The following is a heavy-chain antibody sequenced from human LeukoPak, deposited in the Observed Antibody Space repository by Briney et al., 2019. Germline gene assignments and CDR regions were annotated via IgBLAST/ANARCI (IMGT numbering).Heavy chain of an antibody. CDR2: TNPSGGTT. V-gene: IGHV1-46*01. Sequence: ASVKVSCKASGYTFTTSYMHWVRQAPGQGLEWMGVTNPSGGTTSYAQKVKGRVTLTRDTATSTVYMELSSLRSEDTAVYYCARNVLRDGYNHGYLDYWGQGTLVTVSS. CDR1: GYTFTTSY. CDR3: ARNVLRDGYNHGYLDY. D-gene: IGHD5-24*01. J-gene: IGHJ4*02.